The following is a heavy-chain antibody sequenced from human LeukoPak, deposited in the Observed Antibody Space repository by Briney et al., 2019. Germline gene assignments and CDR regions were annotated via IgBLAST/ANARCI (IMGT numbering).Heavy chain of an antibody. CDR1: GYTFTSYS. V-gene: IGHV1-18*04. Sequence: GASVKVSCKASGYTFTSYSIAWVRQAPGQGLEWMGWISTYNGSTKYAQKLQGRVTMTTDTSTSAAYMELRSLRSDDTAAYYCARLLLGGVVPFYHAMDVWGKGTTVTVSS. CDR3: ARLLLGGVVPFYHAMDV. J-gene: IGHJ6*04. D-gene: IGHD2-2*01. CDR2: ISTYNGST.